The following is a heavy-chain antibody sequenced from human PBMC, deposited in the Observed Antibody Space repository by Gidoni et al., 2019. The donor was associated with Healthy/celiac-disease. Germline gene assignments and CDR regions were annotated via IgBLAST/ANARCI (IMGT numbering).Heavy chain of an antibody. J-gene: IGHJ4*02. CDR1: GFTFSSYG. D-gene: IGHD3-10*01. V-gene: IGHV3-30*18. CDR2: ISYDGSNK. Sequence: QVQLVESGGGVVQPGRSLRLSCAASGFTFSSYGMNWVRQAPGKGLEWVAVISYDGSNKYYADAVKGRFTISRDNSKNTLYLQMNSLRAEDTAVYYCAKDQGSGSYYPFDYWGQGTLVTVSS. CDR3: AKDQGSGSYYPFDY.